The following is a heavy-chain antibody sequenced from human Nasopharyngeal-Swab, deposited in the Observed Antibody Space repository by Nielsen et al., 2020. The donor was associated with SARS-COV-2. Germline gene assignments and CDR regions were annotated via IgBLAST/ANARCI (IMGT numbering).Heavy chain of an antibody. CDR3: ARGSGITIFGAVHQNYYGMDV. CDR2: ISSSSSTI. D-gene: IGHD3-3*01. Sequence: GGSLRLSCAASGFTFSTYTMNWVRQAPGKGLEWVSYISSSSSTIYYADSVKGRFTISRDNAKNSLYLQMNSLRDEDTAVYYCARGSGITIFGAVHQNYYGMDVWGQGTTVTVSS. V-gene: IGHV3-48*02. CDR1: GFTFSTYT. J-gene: IGHJ6*02.